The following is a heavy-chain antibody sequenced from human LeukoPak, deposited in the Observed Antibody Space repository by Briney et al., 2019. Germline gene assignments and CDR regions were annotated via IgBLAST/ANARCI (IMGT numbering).Heavy chain of an antibody. D-gene: IGHD1-1*01. Sequence: GGSLTLSCTASGFTFGDYAMSWIRQAPGKGLEWVGFIRSRAYGETADYAASVKGRFTISRDDSKAIAYLQMNSLKTEDTAVYHCTRDRGAYNLYDYWGQGTLVTVSS. V-gene: IGHV3-49*03. CDR1: GFTFGDYA. J-gene: IGHJ4*02. CDR2: IRSRAYGETA. CDR3: TRDRGAYNLYDY.